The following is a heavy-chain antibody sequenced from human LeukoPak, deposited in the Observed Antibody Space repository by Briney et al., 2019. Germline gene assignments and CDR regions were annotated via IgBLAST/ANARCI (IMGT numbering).Heavy chain of an antibody. Sequence: ASVKVSCKASGGTFSSYAISWVRQAPGQGLEWMGWISAYNGNTNYAQKLQGRVTMTTDTSTSTAYMELRSLRSDDTAVYYCARDDDLEWLFDYWGQGTLVTVSS. J-gene: IGHJ4*02. D-gene: IGHD3-3*01. CDR1: GGTFSSYA. CDR3: ARDDDLEWLFDY. V-gene: IGHV1-18*01. CDR2: ISAYNGNT.